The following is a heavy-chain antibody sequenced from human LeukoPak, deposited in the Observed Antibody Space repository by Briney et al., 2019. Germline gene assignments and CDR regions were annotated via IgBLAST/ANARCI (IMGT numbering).Heavy chain of an antibody. D-gene: IGHD1-26*01. J-gene: IGHJ4*02. CDR1: GGSLSGFY. V-gene: IGHV4-34*01. Sequence: SETLSLTCGVYGGSLSGFYWNWIRQPPGKGLEWIGEIHHSGSTSNNPSLKSRVTISIDTSKNQFSLNLSSVTAADTAVYYCARGYGGSYQYFDDWGQGTLATVSS. CDR3: ARGYGGSYQYFDD. CDR2: IHHSGST.